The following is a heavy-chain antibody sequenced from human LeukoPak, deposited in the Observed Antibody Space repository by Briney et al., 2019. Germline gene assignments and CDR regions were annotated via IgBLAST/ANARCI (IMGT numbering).Heavy chain of an antibody. CDR2: IYYSGST. CDR3: ARDHDSSGYRYVPGGWFDP. CDR1: GGSISSGGYY. V-gene: IGHV4-61*08. D-gene: IGHD3-22*01. J-gene: IGHJ5*02. Sequence: PSETLSLTCAVSGGSISSGGYYWSWIRQHPGKGLEWIGYIYYSGSTNYNPSLKSRVTISVDTSRNQFSLKLSSVTAADTAVYYCARDHDSSGYRYVPGGWFDPWGQGTLVTVSS.